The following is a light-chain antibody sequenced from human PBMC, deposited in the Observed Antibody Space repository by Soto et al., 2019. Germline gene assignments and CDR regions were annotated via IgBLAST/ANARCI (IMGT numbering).Light chain of an antibody. CDR2: GAS. Sequence: EIVLTQSPGTLSLSPGERATLSCRASQSVGISYLAWYQQKPGQAPRLLIYGASSRATGIPDRFSGSGSGTHFTRTISTLEPEDFAVYYCQHYGSSPSTFGQGTKLEIK. CDR1: QSVGISY. V-gene: IGKV3-20*01. CDR3: QHYGSSPST. J-gene: IGKJ2*02.